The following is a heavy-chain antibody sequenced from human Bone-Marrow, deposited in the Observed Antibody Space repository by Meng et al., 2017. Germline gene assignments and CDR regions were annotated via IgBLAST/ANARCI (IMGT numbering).Heavy chain of an antibody. CDR3: AKETNAFDI. Sequence: GKSLKISCAASGFTFSRHAMNWVRQAPGKGLEWVSVIGGSGGGIHYADSVKGRFTISRDNSKNTLYLQMNSLRGEDTAVYYCAKETNAFDIWGQGRMVTVSS. J-gene: IGHJ3*02. CDR2: IGGSGGGI. D-gene: IGHD4-11*01. V-gene: IGHV3-23*01. CDR1: GFTFSRHA.